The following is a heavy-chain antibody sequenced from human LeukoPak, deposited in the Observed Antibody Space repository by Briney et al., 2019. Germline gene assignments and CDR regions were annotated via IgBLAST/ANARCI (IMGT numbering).Heavy chain of an antibody. CDR1: GFTFSSYA. CDR3: ARAYWYYDFWSGYYSNYMDV. CDR2: ISGSGGGT. V-gene: IGHV3-23*01. Sequence: GGSLRLSCAASGFTFSSYAVSWVRQAPGKGLEWVSAISGSGGGTYYADSVKGRFTISRDNSKNTLYLQMNSLRAEDTAVYYCARAYWYYDFWSGYYSNYMDVWGKGTTVTVSS. D-gene: IGHD3-3*01. J-gene: IGHJ6*03.